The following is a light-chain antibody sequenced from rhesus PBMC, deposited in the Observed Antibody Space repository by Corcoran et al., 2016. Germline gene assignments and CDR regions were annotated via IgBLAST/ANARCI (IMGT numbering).Light chain of an antibody. V-gene: IGKV1-22*01. CDR1: QNIKNY. J-gene: IGKJ3*01. Sequence: DIQMTQSPSSLSASVGDTGTITCRASQNIKNYSDWYQQKQGKAPEILIYKASSLQTGVPSRFSGSGSGTVLTLPNSGLRPEDFAAYYCLQCNYRPLTFDPGTKLD. CDR3: LQCNYRPLT. CDR2: KAS.